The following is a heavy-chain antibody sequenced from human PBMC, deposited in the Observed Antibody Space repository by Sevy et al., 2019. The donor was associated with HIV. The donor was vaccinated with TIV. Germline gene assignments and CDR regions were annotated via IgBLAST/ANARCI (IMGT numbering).Heavy chain of an antibody. CDR1: GFTFSSYE. Sequence: GGSLRLSCEASGFTFSSYEMNWVRQAPGKGLEWVSHISSSGTTIKYADSVKGRFTISRDNAKNSLYMQMNSLRAEDTVVYYCARVDANYDKGFDPWGQGTLVTVSS. J-gene: IGHJ5*02. CDR3: ARVDANYDKGFDP. D-gene: IGHD3-22*01. CDR2: ISSSGTTI. V-gene: IGHV3-48*03.